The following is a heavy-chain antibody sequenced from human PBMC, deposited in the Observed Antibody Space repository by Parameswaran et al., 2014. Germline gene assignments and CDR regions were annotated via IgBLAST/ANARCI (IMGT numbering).Heavy chain of an antibody. V-gene: IGHV1-3*01. CDR3: ATGTTVAGTIFDY. D-gene: IGHD6-19*01. J-gene: IGHJ4*02. Sequence: WVRQAPGQRLEWMGWINAGNGNTKYSQKFQGRVTITRDTFASTAYMELSSLRPEDTAVYYCATGTTVAGTIFDYWGQGTLVTVSS. CDR2: INAGNGNT.